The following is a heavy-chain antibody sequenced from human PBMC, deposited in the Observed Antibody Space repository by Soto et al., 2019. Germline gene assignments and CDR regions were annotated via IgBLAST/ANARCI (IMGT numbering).Heavy chain of an antibody. V-gene: IGHV3-21*01. CDR2: ISSSSSYI. CDR3: AKENNGTRMRKYSYYYYCMDV. CDR1: GFTFSSYS. D-gene: IGHD2-2*01. Sequence: GGNLGLSCAASGFTFSSYSMNWVRQAPGKGLEWVSSISSSSSYIYYADSVKGRFTISRDNAKNSLYLQMNSLRAEDTAVYYCAKENNGTRMRKYSYYYYCMDVWGQGPTV. J-gene: IGHJ6*02.